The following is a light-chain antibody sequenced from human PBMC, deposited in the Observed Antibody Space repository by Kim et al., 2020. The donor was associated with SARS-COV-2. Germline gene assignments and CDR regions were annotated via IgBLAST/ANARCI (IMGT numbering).Light chain of an antibody. J-gene: IGKJ4*01. Sequence: GERATLSCRAAQYVKERYLAWYQQKPGQAVRLLIYGASNRATGIPARFSGSGSGTDFTLTISSLEPEDFAVYYCQQRDNWPPGATFGGGTKVDIK. V-gene: IGKV3-11*01. CDR2: GAS. CDR3: QQRDNWPPGAT. CDR1: QYVKERY.